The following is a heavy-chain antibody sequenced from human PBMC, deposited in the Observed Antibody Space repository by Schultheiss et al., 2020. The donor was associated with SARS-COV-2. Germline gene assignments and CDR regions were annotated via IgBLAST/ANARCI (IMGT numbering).Heavy chain of an antibody. D-gene: IGHD4-17*01. Sequence: GGSLRLSCAASGFTVSSNYMSWVRQAPGKGLEWVSSISSSSSYIYYADSVKGRFTISRDNSKNTLYLQMNSLRAEDTAVYYCARDDYGDLYYYGMDVWGQGTTVTVSS. CDR1: GFTVSSNY. CDR3: ARDDYGDLYYYGMDV. V-gene: IGHV3-21*01. CDR2: ISSSSSYI. J-gene: IGHJ6*02.